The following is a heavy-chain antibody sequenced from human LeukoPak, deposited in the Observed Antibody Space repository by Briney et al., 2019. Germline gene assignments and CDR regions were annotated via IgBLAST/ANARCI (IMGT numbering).Heavy chain of an antibody. CDR2: INHSGST. Sequence: PSETLSLTCAVYGGSFSGYYWSWIRQPPGKGLEWMGEINHSGSTNYNPSLKSRVTISVDTSKNQFSLKLSSVTAADTAVYYCARGPGSGWYARRNPVDYWGQGTLVTVSS. CDR1: GGSFSGYY. D-gene: IGHD6-19*01. V-gene: IGHV4-34*01. CDR3: ARGPGSGWYARRNPVDY. J-gene: IGHJ4*02.